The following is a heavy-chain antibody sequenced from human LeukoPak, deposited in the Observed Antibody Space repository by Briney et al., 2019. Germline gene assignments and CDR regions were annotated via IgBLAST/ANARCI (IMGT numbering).Heavy chain of an antibody. CDR2: INPDSGGT. CDR1: GYTFTGYF. CDR3: AKESRGWYFDY. D-gene: IGHD6-19*01. V-gene: IGHV1-2*02. J-gene: IGHJ4*02. Sequence: GASVKVSCKTSGYTFTGYFIHWVRQAPGQGLEWMGWINPDSGGTNFAQKFQGRVTASRDTSISTAYMELSRLRSDDTAVYYCAKESRGWYFDYWGQGTLVTVSS.